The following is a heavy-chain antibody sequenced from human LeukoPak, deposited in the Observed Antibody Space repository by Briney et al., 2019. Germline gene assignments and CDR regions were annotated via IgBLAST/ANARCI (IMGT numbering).Heavy chain of an antibody. CDR1: GGSISSGTYS. Sequence: SETLSLTRAVSGGSISSGTYSWSWIRQPPGKGLEWIGYIFHSGSTYYNPSLKSRVTISVDTSKNQFSLKLSSMTVADTAVYYCAREFWVANAPGSWFDPWGQGIPVTVSS. V-gene: IGHV4-30-2*01. CDR2: IFHSGST. D-gene: IGHD3-16*01. CDR3: AREFWVANAPGSWFDP. J-gene: IGHJ5*02.